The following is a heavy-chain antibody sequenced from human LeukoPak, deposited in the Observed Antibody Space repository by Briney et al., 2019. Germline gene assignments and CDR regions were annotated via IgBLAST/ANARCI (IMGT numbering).Heavy chain of an antibody. CDR3: ARVTVAGTPDY. D-gene: IGHD6-19*01. CDR1: GGSFSGYY. J-gene: IGHJ4*02. V-gene: IGHV4-34*01. CDR2: INHSGST. Sequence: SETLSLTCAVYGGSFSGYYWSWIRQPPGKGLEWIGEINHSGSTNYNPSLKSRVTISVDTSKNQFSLKLSSVTAADTAVYYCARVTVAGTPDYWGQGTLSPSPQ.